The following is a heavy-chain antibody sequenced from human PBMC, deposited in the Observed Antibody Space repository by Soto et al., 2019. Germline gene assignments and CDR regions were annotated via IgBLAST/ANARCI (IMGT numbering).Heavy chain of an antibody. Sequence: DVQLLESGGGLVQPEGSLRLSCAASGFTFSSYAMGWVRQGPGKGLEWVAVVSIGGSTHYADSVRGRFTISRDNSKNTCSFKRISLQAEDPAVYFCAKRRGAGGHFDYWGQGALVTVSS. CDR3: AKRRGAGGHFDY. CDR2: VSIGGST. D-gene: IGHD2-15*01. V-gene: IGHV3-23*01. J-gene: IGHJ4*02. CDR1: GFTFSSYA.